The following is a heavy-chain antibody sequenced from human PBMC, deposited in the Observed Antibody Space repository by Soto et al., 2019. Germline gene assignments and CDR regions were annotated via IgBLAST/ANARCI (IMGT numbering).Heavy chain of an antibody. J-gene: IGHJ6*03. D-gene: IGHD6-13*01. Sequence: PGGSLRLSCAASGFTFSSYWMHWVRQAPGKGLVWVSRINSDGSSTSYADSVKGRFTISRDNAKNTLYLQMNSLRAEDTAVYYCARGSDSSSWETYYYYYYMDVWGKGTTVTVSS. V-gene: IGHV3-74*01. CDR1: GFTFSSYW. CDR3: ARGSDSSSWETYYYYYYMDV. CDR2: INSDGSST.